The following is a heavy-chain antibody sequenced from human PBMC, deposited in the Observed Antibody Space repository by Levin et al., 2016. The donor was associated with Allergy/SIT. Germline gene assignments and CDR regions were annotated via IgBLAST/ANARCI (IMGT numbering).Heavy chain of an antibody. D-gene: IGHD2-15*01. CDR2: IIPIFGTA. CDR1: GGTFSSYA. J-gene: IGHJ6*02. CDR3: ATVVAATANTGGYYYGMDV. Sequence: SVKVSCKASGGTFSSYAISWVRQAPGQGLEWMGGIIPIFGTANYAQKFQGRVTITADKSTSTAYMELSSLRSEDTAVYYCATVVAATANTGGYYYGMDVWGQGTTVTVSS. V-gene: IGHV1-69*06.